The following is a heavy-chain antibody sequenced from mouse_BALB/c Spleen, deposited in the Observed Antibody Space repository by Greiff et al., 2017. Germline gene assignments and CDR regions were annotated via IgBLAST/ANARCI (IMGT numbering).Heavy chain of an antibody. V-gene: IGHV1-69*02. J-gene: IGHJ4*01. Sequence: QVQLQQPGAELVKPGASVKLSCKASGYTFTSYWMHWVKQRPGQGLEWIGEIDPSDSYTNYNQKFKGKATLTVDKSSSTAYMQLSSLTSEDSAVYYCARGRNYYGNYDAMDYWGQGTSVTVSS. CDR1: GYTFTSYW. CDR2: IDPSDSYT. D-gene: IGHD2-1*01. CDR3: ARGRNYYGNYDAMDY.